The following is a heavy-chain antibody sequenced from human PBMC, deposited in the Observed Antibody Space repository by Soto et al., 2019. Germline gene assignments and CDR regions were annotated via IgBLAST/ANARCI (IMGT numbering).Heavy chain of an antibody. Sequence: EVQLLESGGGLVQPGGSLRLSCGASGFTFSSYAMSWVRQAPGKGLEWVSAISGSGGSTYYADSVKGRFTISRDNSKNTLYLQMNSLRAEDTAVYYCAKHAVQEWLRFGYFDLWGRGTLVTVSS. CDR1: GFTFSSYA. CDR3: AKHAVQEWLRFGYFDL. J-gene: IGHJ2*01. V-gene: IGHV3-23*01. CDR2: ISGSGGST. D-gene: IGHD5-12*01.